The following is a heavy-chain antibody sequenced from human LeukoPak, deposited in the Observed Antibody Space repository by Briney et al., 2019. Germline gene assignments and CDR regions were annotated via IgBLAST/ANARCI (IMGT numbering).Heavy chain of an antibody. CDR2: INHSGST. J-gene: IGHJ4*02. D-gene: IGHD3-22*01. V-gene: IGHV4-34*01. Sequence: SETLSLTCAVYGGSFSGYYWSWIRQPPGKGLEWIGEINHSGSTNYNPSLKSRVTISVDTPKNQFSLKLSSVTAADTAVYYCARYDSSGYSYRGGFDYWGQGTLVTVSS. CDR3: ARYDSSGYSYRGGFDY. CDR1: GGSFSGYY.